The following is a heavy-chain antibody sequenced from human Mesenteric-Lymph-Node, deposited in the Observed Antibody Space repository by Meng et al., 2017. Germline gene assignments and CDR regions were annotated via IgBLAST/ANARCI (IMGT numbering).Heavy chain of an antibody. CDR3: ARDHAPSIAAAGTINWFDP. D-gene: IGHD6-13*01. V-gene: IGHV1-46*01. CDR2: INPSGGST. Sequence: ASVKVSCKASGYTFTGYYMHWVRQAPGQGLEWMGIINPSGGSTSYAQKFQGRVTMTRDTSTSTVYMELSSLRSEDTAVYYCARDHAPSIAAAGTINWFDPWGQGTLVTVSS. CDR1: GYTFTGYY. J-gene: IGHJ5*02.